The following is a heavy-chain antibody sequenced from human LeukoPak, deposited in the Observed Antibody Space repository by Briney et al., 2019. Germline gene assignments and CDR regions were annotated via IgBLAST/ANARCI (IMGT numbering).Heavy chain of an antibody. V-gene: IGHV3-74*01. CDR3: AIGSYYFDY. CDR2: IYSDGSGT. J-gene: IGHJ4*02. CDR1: RFTFSSYW. Sequence: GGSLRLSCAASRFTFSSYWMHWVRQAPGKGLVWVSRIYSDGSGTSYADSVKGRFTISRDNAKNTLYLQMNSLKAEDTAVYFCAIGSYYFDYWGQGTLVTVSS. D-gene: IGHD1-26*01.